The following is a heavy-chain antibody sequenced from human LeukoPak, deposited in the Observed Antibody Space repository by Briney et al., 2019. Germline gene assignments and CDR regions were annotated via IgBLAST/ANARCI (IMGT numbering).Heavy chain of an antibody. D-gene: IGHD4-11*01. J-gene: IGHJ2*01. Sequence: GGSLRLSCAASGFTFSSYSMNWVRQAPGKGLEWVANIKQDGSEKYYVDSVKGRFTISRDNAKNSLYLQMNSLRAEDTAVYYCARGKGLQGSWYFDLWGRGTLVTVSS. V-gene: IGHV3-7*01. CDR3: ARGKGLQGSWYFDL. CDR1: GFTFSSYS. CDR2: IKQDGSEK.